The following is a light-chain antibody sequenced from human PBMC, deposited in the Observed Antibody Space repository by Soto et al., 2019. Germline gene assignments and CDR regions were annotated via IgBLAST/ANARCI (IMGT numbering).Light chain of an antibody. CDR2: DSS. Sequence: EIVLTQSPGTLSLSPGERATLSCRASQSVSSNYIAWYQHKRGQAPRLLIYDSSTRATGIPARFSGSGSGTDFTLTISRLEPEDFAVFYCQQYGSSPITFGQGTRLEIK. V-gene: IGKV3-20*01. CDR1: QSVSSNY. J-gene: IGKJ5*01. CDR3: QQYGSSPIT.